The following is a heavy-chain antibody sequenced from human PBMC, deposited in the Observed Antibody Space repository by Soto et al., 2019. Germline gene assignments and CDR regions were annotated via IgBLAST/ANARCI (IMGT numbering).Heavy chain of an antibody. Sequence: QVQLVQSGAEVKKPGASVKVSCKASGYTFTSYAISWVRQAPGQGLEWMGWISAYNGNTNYAQKLQGRDTMTTDTYTSTAYLDLGSGRSDDTVVYYCASDLPPPDYCGRGTLVTVSS. V-gene: IGHV1-18*01. CDR2: ISAYNGNT. J-gene: IGHJ4*02. CDR3: ASDLPPPDY. CDR1: GYTFTSYA.